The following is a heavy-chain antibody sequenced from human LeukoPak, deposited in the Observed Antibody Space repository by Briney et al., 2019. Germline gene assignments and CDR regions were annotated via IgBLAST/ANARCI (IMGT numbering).Heavy chain of an antibody. CDR1: GFNFSSHW. CDR2: LRSSGSGT. Sequence: GGSLRLSCAASGFNFSSHWMHWVRQAPGKGLVWVSRLRSSGSGTTYADSVKGRFTISRDNAKNPLYLQMNSLRAEDTAVYYCARDQSPRYFDWLFIWGQGTMVTVSS. D-gene: IGHD3-9*01. CDR3: ARDQSPRYFDWLFI. J-gene: IGHJ3*02. V-gene: IGHV3-74*03.